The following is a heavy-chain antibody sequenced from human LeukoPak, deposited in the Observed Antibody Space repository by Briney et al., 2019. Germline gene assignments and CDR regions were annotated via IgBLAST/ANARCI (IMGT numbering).Heavy chain of an antibody. J-gene: IGHJ6*02. CDR2: IYSGGST. D-gene: IGHD4-11*01. Sequence: GSLRLSCAASGFTVSSNYRSWVRQAPGKGLEWVSVIYSGGSTYYADSVKGRFTISRDNSKNTLYLQMNSLRAEDTAVYYCARDWASTGIYGMDVWGQGTTVTVSS. CDR3: ARDWASTGIYGMDV. V-gene: IGHV3-66*01. CDR1: GFTVSSNY.